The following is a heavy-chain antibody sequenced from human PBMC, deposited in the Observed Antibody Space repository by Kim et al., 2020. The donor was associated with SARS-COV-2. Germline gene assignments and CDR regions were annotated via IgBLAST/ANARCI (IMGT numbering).Heavy chain of an antibody. J-gene: IGHJ4*02. V-gene: IGHV1-18*01. CDR2: ISAYNGNT. Sequence: ASVKVSCKASGYTFTSYGISWVRQAPGQGLEWMGWISAYNGNTNYAQKLQGRVTMTTDTSTSTAYMELRSLRSDDTAVYYCARVTLGDGEYYFDYWGQGTLVTVSS. CDR3: ARVTLGDGEYYFDY. D-gene: IGHD2-21*01. CDR1: GYTFTSYG.